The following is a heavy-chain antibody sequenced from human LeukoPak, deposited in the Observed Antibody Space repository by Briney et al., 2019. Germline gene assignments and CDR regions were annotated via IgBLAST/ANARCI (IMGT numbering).Heavy chain of an antibody. CDR1: GGTFISYA. CDR3: ASRLYCSNTRCRNFPFAY. V-gene: IGHV1-69*01. CDR2: IIPIFGTA. J-gene: IGHJ4*02. Sequence: SVKVSCKASGGTFISYAINWVRQAPGQGLEWMGGIIPIFGTANYAQKFQDRVTITADESTSQAYMELSSLRSEDTAIYYCASRLYCSNTRCRNFPFAYWGQGTLVTVSS. D-gene: IGHD2-2*01.